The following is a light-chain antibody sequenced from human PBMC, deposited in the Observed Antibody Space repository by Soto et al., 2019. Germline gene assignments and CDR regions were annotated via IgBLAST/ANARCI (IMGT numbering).Light chain of an antibody. CDR1: QGISSY. CDR3: QHYNSYSEA. Sequence: AIRIAQSPSSLSASTGERVTITCRASQGISSYLAWYQQKPGKAPKLLIYKASTLKSGVPSRFSGSGSGTEFTLTISSLQPDDFATYYCQHYNSYSEAFGQGTKVDI. J-gene: IGKJ1*01. CDR2: KAS. V-gene: IGKV1-8*01.